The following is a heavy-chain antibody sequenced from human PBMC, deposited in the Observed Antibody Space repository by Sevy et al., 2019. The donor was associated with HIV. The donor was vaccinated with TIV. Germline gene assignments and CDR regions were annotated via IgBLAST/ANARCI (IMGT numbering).Heavy chain of an antibody. CDR1: GFSFSSYA. Sequence: GGSLRLSCAASGFSFSSYAMAWVRQAPGKGLEWVSSISGSGGSTYYADSVKGRFTISRDNSKNTLYLQMNSLRADDTAVYYCPPPPGAVADYWGQGTLVTVSS. J-gene: IGHJ4*02. V-gene: IGHV3-23*01. CDR3: PPPPGAVADY. D-gene: IGHD6-19*01. CDR2: ISGSGGST.